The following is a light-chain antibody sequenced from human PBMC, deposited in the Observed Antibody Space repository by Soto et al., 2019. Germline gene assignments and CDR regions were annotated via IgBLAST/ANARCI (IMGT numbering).Light chain of an antibody. CDR1: QTINSW. Sequence: DIQMTQSPSTLSASVGDRVTITCRASQTINSWLAWYQQKPGKAPKLLIFDASNLETGVPSRFSGSGSGTDFAFTIGSLQSEDVATYYCQQYNNFPLTFGGGTKVDIK. CDR2: DAS. CDR3: QQYNNFPLT. J-gene: IGKJ4*01. V-gene: IGKV1-5*01.